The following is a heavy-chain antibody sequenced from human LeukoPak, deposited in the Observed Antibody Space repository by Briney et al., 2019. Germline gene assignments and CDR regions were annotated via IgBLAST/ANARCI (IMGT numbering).Heavy chain of an antibody. D-gene: IGHD3-10*01. Sequence: PGGSLRLSCAASGFTLSSYWMSWVRQAPGKGLEWVANIKKDGSEKYYVESVKGRFTISRDNAKNSLYLQMNSPRAEDTAVYYCARGYSSGGCLDYWGQGTLVTVSS. V-gene: IGHV3-7*01. CDR2: IKKDGSEK. J-gene: IGHJ4*02. CDR1: GFTLSSYW. CDR3: ARGYSSGGCLDY.